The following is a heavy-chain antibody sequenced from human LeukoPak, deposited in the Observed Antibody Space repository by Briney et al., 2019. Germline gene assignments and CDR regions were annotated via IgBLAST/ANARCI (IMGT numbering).Heavy chain of an antibody. Sequence: GRSLRLSCAASGFTFSSYAMHWVRQAPGKGLEWVAVISYDGSNKYYADSVKGRFTISRDNSKNTLYLQVNSLRAEDTAAYYCAKSEGSSSARRFDYWGQGTLVTVSS. CDR2: ISYDGSNK. J-gene: IGHJ4*02. CDR1: GFTFSSYA. D-gene: IGHD6-19*01. CDR3: AKSEGSSSARRFDY. V-gene: IGHV3-30-3*02.